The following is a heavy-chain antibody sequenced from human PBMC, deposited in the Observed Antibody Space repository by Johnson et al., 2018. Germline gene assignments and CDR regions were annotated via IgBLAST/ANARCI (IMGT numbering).Heavy chain of an antibody. V-gene: IGHV3-33*01. CDR2: IWYDGSHD. CDR3: VRDPDYGDRSVRVYTSGLDV. D-gene: IGHD4-17*01. J-gene: IGHJ6*02. CDR1: GFNFSSYG. Sequence: QVQLVQSGGGLVQPGRSLRLSCEASGFNFSSYGMHWVRQTPAKGLEWVAVIWYDGSHDFYADSVKGRFTVSRDNVKNILYLQMNSLRAEDTAAYYCVRDPDYGDRSVRVYTSGLDVWGQGTTVTVSS.